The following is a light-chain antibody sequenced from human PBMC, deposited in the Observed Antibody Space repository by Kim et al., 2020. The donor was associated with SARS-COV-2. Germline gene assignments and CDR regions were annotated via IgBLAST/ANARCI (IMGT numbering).Light chain of an antibody. CDR1: PGIRNA. Sequence: SRGDRGPIPCRESPGIRNAFSWYPQKPGKAPTGLNYGSTTLQSGVPTKFNGSGSGTEFPLTNHSLQPGDFATFSCLQDHAYPRTFGQGTKVDI. J-gene: IGKJ1*01. CDR3: LQDHAYPRT. CDR2: GST. V-gene: IGKV1-17*01.